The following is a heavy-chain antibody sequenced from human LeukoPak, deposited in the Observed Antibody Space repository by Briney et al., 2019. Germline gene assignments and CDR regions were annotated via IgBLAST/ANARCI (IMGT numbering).Heavy chain of an antibody. CDR2: IYYSGST. J-gene: IGHJ4*02. D-gene: IGHD2-15*01. V-gene: IGHV4-39*07. CDR3: ARAWLLRRGAFDY. CDR1: GGSISSSSYY. Sequence: SETLSLTCTVSGGSISSSSYYWGWIRQPPGKGLEWIGSIYYSGSTYYNPSLKSRVTISVDTSKNQFSLKLSSVTAADTAVYYCARAWLLRRGAFDYWGQGTLVTVSS.